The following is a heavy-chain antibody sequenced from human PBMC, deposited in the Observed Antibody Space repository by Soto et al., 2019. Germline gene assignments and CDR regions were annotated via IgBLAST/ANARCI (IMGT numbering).Heavy chain of an antibody. CDR2: ISDDGTIT. D-gene: IGHD6-19*01. CDR3: ARDQEVHDSRGHKIRAMDV. V-gene: IGHV3-74*01. CDR1: GLTFSQYW. J-gene: IGHJ6*02. Sequence: GGSLRLSCAASGLTFSQYWMHWVRQAPGQGLVWVSRISDDGTITDYADSVKGRFTVSRDNARNTHSLQMNSLRVEDTAVYYCARDQEVHDSRGHKIRAMDVWGQGTTVTVSS.